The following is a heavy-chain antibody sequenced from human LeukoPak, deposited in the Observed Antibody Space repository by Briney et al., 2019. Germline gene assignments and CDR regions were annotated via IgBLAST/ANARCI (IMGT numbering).Heavy chain of an antibody. D-gene: IGHD6-19*01. V-gene: IGHV3-11*03. J-gene: IGHJ4*02. Sequence: GSLRLSCAVSGFRFGDDYMSWIRQAPGQGLEWVSYIRNSGSYTNYADSVEGRFTISRDNAENSLYLQMNSLRAEDTAVYYCARSRGAGPGADFDYWGQGTLVTVTS. CDR2: IRNSGSYT. CDR3: ARSRGAGPGADFDY. CDR1: GFRFGDDY.